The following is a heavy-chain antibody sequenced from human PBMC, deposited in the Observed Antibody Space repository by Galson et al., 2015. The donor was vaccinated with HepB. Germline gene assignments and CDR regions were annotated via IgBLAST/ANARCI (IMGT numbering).Heavy chain of an antibody. CDR2: IVAGGTTM. J-gene: IGHJ5*02. CDR3: ATDAGRGPS. Sequence: SLRLSCAASGFSFSNYYMTWIRQALGKGPEWISYIVAGGTTMYYADSVRGRFTISRDNANNSLYLQMSSLRPEDTAVYYCATDAGRGPSWGQGTLVAVSS. D-gene: IGHD1-26*01. CDR1: GFSFSNYY. V-gene: IGHV3-11*01.